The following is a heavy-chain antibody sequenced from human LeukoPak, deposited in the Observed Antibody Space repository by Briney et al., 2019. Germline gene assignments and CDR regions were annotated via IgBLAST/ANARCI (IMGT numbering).Heavy chain of an antibody. Sequence: PSETLSLTCTACGGSISSYYWSWIRQPPGKGLEWIGYIYYSGSTNYNPSLKSRVTISVDTSKNQSSLKLSSVAAADTAVYYCARDPSIAAAGPLFDYWGQGTLVTASS. CDR3: ARDPSIAAAGPLFDY. CDR2: IYYSGST. D-gene: IGHD6-13*01. CDR1: GGSISSYY. V-gene: IGHV4-59*01. J-gene: IGHJ4*02.